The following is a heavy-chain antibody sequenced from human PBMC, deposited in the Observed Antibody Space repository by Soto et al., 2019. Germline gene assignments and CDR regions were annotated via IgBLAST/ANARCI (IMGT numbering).Heavy chain of an antibody. CDR1: GGSISSGDYY. J-gene: IGHJ5*02. Sequence: QVQLQESGPGLVEPSQTLSLTCSVSGGSISSGDYYWSWIRQPPGKGLEWIGYMFYVGATYYNPSLKSRFTIPVHSTKNQFSRKVRSVTAADTPLSHCASVVRFCSSPSCRGRNCLHPWGQGTLITITS. D-gene: IGHD2-2*01. V-gene: IGHV4-30-4*01. CDR2: MFYVGAT. CDR3: ASVVRFCSSPSCRGRNCLHP.